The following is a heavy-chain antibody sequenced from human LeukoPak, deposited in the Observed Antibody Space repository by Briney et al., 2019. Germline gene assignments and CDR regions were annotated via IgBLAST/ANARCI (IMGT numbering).Heavy chain of an antibody. CDR2: IYYSGST. D-gene: IGHD4-11*01. V-gene: IGHV4-61*08. Sequence: PSQTLSLTCTVSGGSISSGGYYWSWIRQPPGKGLEWIGYIYYSGSTIYNPSLKSRVTISVDTSKNQFSLKLSSVTAADTAVYYCARASGYSNYFFDYWGQGTLVTVSS. J-gene: IGHJ4*02. CDR3: ARASGYSNYFFDY. CDR1: GGSISSGGYY.